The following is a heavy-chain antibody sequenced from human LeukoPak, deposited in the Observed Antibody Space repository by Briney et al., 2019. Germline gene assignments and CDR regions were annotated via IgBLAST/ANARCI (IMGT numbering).Heavy chain of an antibody. V-gene: IGHV1-69*02. CDR3: TLLWFGGNWFDP. D-gene: IGHD3-10*01. CDR2: IIPMVGVS. CDR1: GGTFSSYT. J-gene: IGHJ5*02. Sequence: SLKVSCKASGGTFSSYTITWVRQAPGQGLEWMGRIIPMVGVSKYAENLQGRVTIAADKSTNPAYMEMSSLRSEDTAIYYCTLLWFGGNWFDPWGQGTLVTVSS.